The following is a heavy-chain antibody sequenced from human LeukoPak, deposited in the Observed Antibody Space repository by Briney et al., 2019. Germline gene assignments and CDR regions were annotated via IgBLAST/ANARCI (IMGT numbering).Heavy chain of an antibody. CDR2: INPSGGST. J-gene: IGHJ4*02. V-gene: IGHV1-46*01. Sequence: ASVKVSCKASGYTFTSYYMHWVRQAPGQGLEWMGIINPSGGSTSYAQKFQGRVTMTRDTSTSTVYMELSSLRSEDTAAYYCARAYYYDSSGYYYNLDYWGQGTLVTVSS. CDR3: ARAYYYDSSGYYYNLDY. D-gene: IGHD3-22*01. CDR1: GYTFTSYY.